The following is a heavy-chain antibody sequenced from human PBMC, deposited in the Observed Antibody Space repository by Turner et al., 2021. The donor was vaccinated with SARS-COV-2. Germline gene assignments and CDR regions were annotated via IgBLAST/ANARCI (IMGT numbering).Heavy chain of an antibody. J-gene: IGHJ4*02. Sequence: QLQLQESGPGLVRPSETLSLTCTVSGDSINSGDYYWSWLRQPPGKGLEWIGEINESGSTNYNPSLKSRVTISVDTAKNQFSLKLSSVTAADTAVYYCARDYCSRTSCYGLWGQGTLVTVSS. V-gene: IGHV4-39*07. D-gene: IGHD2-2*01. CDR1: GDSINSGDYY. CDR3: ARDYCSRTSCYGL. CDR2: INESGST.